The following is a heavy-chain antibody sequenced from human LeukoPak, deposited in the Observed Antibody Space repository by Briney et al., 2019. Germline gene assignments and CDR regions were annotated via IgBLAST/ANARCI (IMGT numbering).Heavy chain of an antibody. CDR2: ISAYNGNT. Sequence: ASVKVSCKASGYTFTSYGISWVRQAPGQGLEWMGWISAYNGNTNYAQKLQGRVTMTRNTSISTAYMELSSLRSEDTAVYYCARGRGSSGWYTPLNYGMDVWGQGTTVTVSS. D-gene: IGHD6-19*01. J-gene: IGHJ6*02. V-gene: IGHV1-18*01. CDR3: ARGRGSSGWYTPLNYGMDV. CDR1: GYTFTSYG.